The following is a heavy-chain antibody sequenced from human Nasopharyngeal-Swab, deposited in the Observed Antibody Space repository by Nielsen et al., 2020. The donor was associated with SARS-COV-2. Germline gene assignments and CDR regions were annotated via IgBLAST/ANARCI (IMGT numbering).Heavy chain of an antibody. Sequence: SETLSLTCTVSGGSISSSSYYWGWIRQPPGKGLEWIGSIYYSGRTYNNPSLKSRVTISVDTSKNQFSLKLTSVTAADTAVYFCARGLISGTPDYFYYYLDVWGKGSTVTVSS. CDR1: GGSISSSSYY. CDR2: IYYSGRT. V-gene: IGHV4-39*07. D-gene: IGHD1-7*01. CDR3: ARGLISGTPDYFYYYLDV. J-gene: IGHJ6*03.